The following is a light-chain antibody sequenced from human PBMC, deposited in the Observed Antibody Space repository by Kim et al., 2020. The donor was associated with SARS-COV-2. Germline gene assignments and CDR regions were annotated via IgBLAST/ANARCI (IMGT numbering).Light chain of an antibody. V-gene: IGLV3-1*01. CDR2: QDS. CDR3: QAWDSSTVV. Sequence: SSALPPPPSVSVSPGQTASITCSGDKLGDKYACWYQQKPGQSPVLVIYQDSKRPSGIPERFSGSNSGNTATLTISGTQAMDEADYYCQAWDSSTVVFGRGTQLTVL. CDR1: KLGDKY. J-gene: IGLJ2*01.